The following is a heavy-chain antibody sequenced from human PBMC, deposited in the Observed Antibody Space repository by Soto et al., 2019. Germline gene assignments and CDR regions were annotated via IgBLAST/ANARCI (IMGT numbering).Heavy chain of an antibody. CDR1: GFIFSSYT. CDR3: ANRAAEESWCNSISCALNAFDF. CDR2: ISGSGGRT. Sequence: EVHLLESGGGLVQPGGSLRLSCGASGFIFSSYTMNWVRQAPGKGLEWVSGISGSGGRTYYADSVKGRFTISRDNSKNTVYLQMESLRAEDTAVYYGANRAAEESWCNSISCALNAFDFWGQGTMVTVSS. J-gene: IGHJ3*01. V-gene: IGHV3-23*01. D-gene: IGHD2-2*01.